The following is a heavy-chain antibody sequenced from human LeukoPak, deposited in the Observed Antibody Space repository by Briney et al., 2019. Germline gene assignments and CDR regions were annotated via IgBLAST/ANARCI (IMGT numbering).Heavy chain of an antibody. CDR1: GCTFRTYA. Sequence: PGGSLRLSCAASGCTFRTYAMSWVRQAPGKGLEWVSGISDSGDGTYYAESVKGRFTISRDYSKNTVFLQMNSLRADDTAKYYCAKDKAPGSWHTPSDFWGQGTLVTVSS. CDR2: ISDSGDGT. V-gene: IGHV3-23*01. J-gene: IGHJ4*02. D-gene: IGHD6-13*01. CDR3: AKDKAPGSWHTPSDF.